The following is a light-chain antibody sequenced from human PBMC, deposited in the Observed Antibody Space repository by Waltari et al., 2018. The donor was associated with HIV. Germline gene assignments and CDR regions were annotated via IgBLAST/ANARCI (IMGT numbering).Light chain of an antibody. CDR2: KDT. CDR3: QSADNSGTFVI. V-gene: IGLV3-25*03. J-gene: IGLJ2*01. CDR1: SATQF. Sequence: SYELTQPPSVSVSPGQTASLTFSGASATQFVYLYQPKAGQAPVLMIYKDTERPSGIPERFSGSNSGTRVTLTISGVQPDDEADYYCQSADNSGTFVIFGGGTKLTVL.